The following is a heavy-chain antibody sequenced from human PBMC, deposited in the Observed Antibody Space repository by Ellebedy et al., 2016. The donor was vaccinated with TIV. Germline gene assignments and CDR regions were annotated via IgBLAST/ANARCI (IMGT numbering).Heavy chain of an antibody. CDR2: ISYDGSNK. CDR3: SNVEWYRSDY. D-gene: IGHD3-3*01. CDR1: GFTFSSYA. J-gene: IGHJ4*02. Sequence: GGSLRLSCAASGFTFSSYAMHWVRQAPGKGLEWVAVISYDGSNKYYADSVKGRFTISRDNSKNTLYLQMNSLRAEDTAVYYCSNVEWYRSDYWGQGTLVTVSS. V-gene: IGHV3-30-3*01.